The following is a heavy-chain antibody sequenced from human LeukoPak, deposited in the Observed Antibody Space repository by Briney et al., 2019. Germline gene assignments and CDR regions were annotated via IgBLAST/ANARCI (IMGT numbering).Heavy chain of an antibody. CDR2: ISGIGTYT. J-gene: IGHJ4*02. CDR3: ARVLGYSYGFPFDY. Sequence: GGSLRLSCAASGFTFGTYAMSWVRQGPGKGLEWVSAISGIGTYTYYADSVKGRFTISRDNSKNTLYLQMNSLRAEDTAVYYCARVLGYSYGFPFDYWGQGTLVTVSS. V-gene: IGHV3-23*01. CDR1: GFTFGTYA. D-gene: IGHD5-18*01.